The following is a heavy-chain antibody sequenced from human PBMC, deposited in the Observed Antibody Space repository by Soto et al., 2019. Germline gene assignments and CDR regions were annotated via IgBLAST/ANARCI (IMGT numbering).Heavy chain of an antibody. CDR3: ARGWRSAAIRKGFAP. Sequence: ASETLSLTCAVYGGSFSGYYWSWIRRPPGKGLEWIGEINHSGSTNYNPSLKSRVTISVDTSKNQFSLKLSSVTAADTAVYYCARGWRSAAIRKGFAPWGQGTLVTVSS. CDR1: GGSFSGYY. V-gene: IGHV4-34*01. J-gene: IGHJ5*02. CDR2: INHSGST. D-gene: IGHD2-2*01.